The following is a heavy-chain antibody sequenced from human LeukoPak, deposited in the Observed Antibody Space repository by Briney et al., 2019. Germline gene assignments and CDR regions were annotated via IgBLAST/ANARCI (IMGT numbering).Heavy chain of an antibody. J-gene: IGHJ5*02. V-gene: IGHV4-34*01. CDR2: INHSGST. CDR3: ARRPLYCSGGSCSGRWFDP. D-gene: IGHD2-15*01. CDR1: GGSFSGYY. Sequence: SETLSLTCAVYGGSFSGYYWSWIRQPPGKWLEWIGEINHSGSTNYNPSLKSRVTISVDTSKNQFSLKLSSVTAADTAVYYCARRPLYCSGGSCSGRWFDPWGQGTLVTVSS.